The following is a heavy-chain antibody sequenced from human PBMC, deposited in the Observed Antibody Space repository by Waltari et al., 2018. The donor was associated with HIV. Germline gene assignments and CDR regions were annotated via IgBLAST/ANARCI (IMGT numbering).Heavy chain of an antibody. CDR1: GYTLTPLS. CDR2: FDPEDGET. Sequence: QVQLVQSGAEVKKPGASAEVPCKVPGYTLTPLSMPWLRHAPGQGLEWRGRFDPEDGETIYAQKFQGRVTMTEDTSTDTAYMELSSLRSEDTAVYYCATGASRGSSGWYVPPSLHYWGQGTLVTVSS. CDR3: ATGASRGSSGWYVPPSLHY. V-gene: IGHV1-24*01. J-gene: IGHJ4*02. D-gene: IGHD6-19*01.